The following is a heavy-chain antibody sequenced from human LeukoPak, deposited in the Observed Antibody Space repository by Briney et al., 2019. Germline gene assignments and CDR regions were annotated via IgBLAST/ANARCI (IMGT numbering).Heavy chain of an antibody. V-gene: IGHV3-9*01. J-gene: IGHJ5*02. Sequence: PGRSLRLSCAASGFTFDDYAMHWVRQAPGKGLEWVSGISWNSGSIGYADSVKGRFTISRDNAKNSLYLQMNSLRDEDTAVYYCAGDPRNYDYVWGSYRYNNWFDPWGQGTLVTVSS. CDR3: AGDPRNYDYVWGSYRYNNWFDP. D-gene: IGHD3-16*02. CDR2: ISWNSGSI. CDR1: GFTFDDYA.